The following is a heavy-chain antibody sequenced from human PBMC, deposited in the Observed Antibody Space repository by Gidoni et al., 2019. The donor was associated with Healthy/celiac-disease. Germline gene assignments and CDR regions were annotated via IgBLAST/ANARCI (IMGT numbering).Heavy chain of an antibody. CDR3: ARGLIAAAGTVIGWFDP. V-gene: IGHV3-30*04. CDR2: ISYDGSNK. J-gene: IGHJ5*02. CDR1: VLNFGSYA. D-gene: IGHD6-13*01. Sequence: QLQLVYCGGGVVQLGSTLRLSLASSVLNFGSYAMHWVRQAPGKGLEWVAVISYDGSNKYYADSVKGRFTISRDNSKNTLYLQMNSLRAEDTAVYYCARGLIAAAGTVIGWFDPWGQGTLVTVSS.